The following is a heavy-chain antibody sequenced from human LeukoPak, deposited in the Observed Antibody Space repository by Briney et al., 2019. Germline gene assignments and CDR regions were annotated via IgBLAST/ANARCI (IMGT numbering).Heavy chain of an antibody. Sequence: GGSLRLSCAASGFTFSNYNMNWVRQAPGKGLEWVSTISSSSSYIYYADSVKGRFTISRDNTKNSLYLQMNSLRAEDTAVYYCARDSPYGTAGYWGQGTLVTVSS. J-gene: IGHJ4*02. CDR2: ISSSSSYI. CDR3: ARDSPYGTAGY. V-gene: IGHV3-21*01. CDR1: GFTFSNYN. D-gene: IGHD2-8*02.